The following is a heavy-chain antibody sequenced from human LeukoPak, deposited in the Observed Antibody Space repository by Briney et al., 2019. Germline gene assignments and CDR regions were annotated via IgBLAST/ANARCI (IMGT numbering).Heavy chain of an antibody. J-gene: IGHJ6*02. CDR2: ISWNSGSI. CDR3: AKDEDV. CDR1: GFTFDDYA. V-gene: IGHV3-9*01. Sequence: GGSLRLSCAASGFTFDDYAMHWVRQAPGKGLEWVSGISWNSGSIGYADSVKGRFTISRDNAKNSLYLQMNSLRAEDTALYYCAKDEDVWGQGTTVTVSS.